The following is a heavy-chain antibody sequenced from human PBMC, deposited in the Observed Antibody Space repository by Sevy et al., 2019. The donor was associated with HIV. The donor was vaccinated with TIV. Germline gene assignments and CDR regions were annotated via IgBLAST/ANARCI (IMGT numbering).Heavy chain of an antibody. CDR2: VSGNDGST. Sequence: GGSLRLSCAASGFIFSKFALSWVRQAPGRGLEWVSAVSGNDGSTYYAASVKGRFTISIDISENMLYLQMNSLSAEDTAVYYCAKDFSYGGNSWNFDFWGQGTLVTVSS. V-gene: IGHV3-23*01. CDR3: AKDFSYGGNSWNFDF. D-gene: IGHD4-17*01. J-gene: IGHJ4*02. CDR1: GFIFSKFA.